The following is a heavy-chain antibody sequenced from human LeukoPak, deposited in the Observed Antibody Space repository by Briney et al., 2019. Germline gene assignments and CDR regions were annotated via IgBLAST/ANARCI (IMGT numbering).Heavy chain of an antibody. J-gene: IGHJ6*03. V-gene: IGHV4-59*12. CDR1: GGSISSYY. CDR2: IYYSGST. D-gene: IGHD2-2*01. Sequence: SETLSLTCTVSGGSISSYYWSWIRQPPGKGLEWIGYIYYSGSTNYNPSLKSRVTISVDTSKNQFSLKLSSVTAADTAVYYCARDGEDIVVVGGYYYYYYMDVWGKGTTVTVSS. CDR3: ARDGEDIVVVGGYYYYYYMDV.